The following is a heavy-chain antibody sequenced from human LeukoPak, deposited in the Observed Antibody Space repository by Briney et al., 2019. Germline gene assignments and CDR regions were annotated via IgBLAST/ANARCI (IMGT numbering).Heavy chain of an antibody. J-gene: IGHJ4*02. V-gene: IGHV3-23*01. Sequence: GGSLRLSYAASGFTFSSYAMSWVRQAPGKGLEWVSAISGSGGSTYYADSVKGRFTISRDNSKNTLYLQMNSLRAEDTAVYYCAKDLARYYYDSSGYYGYWGQGTLVTVSS. CDR2: ISGSGGST. D-gene: IGHD3-22*01. CDR3: AKDLARYYYDSSGYYGY. CDR1: GFTFSSYA.